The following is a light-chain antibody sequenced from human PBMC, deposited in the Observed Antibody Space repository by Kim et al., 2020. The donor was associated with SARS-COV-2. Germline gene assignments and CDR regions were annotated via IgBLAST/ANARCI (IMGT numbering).Light chain of an antibody. V-gene: IGLV1-47*01. J-gene: IGLJ1*01. CDR1: SSKIQGNN. CDR3: AAWDDGLSGQV. Sequence: GQMVPVSTSGSSSKIQGNNVYGNQQLQGTGPNLLVCRNNERPSGGPNRFSVSKSGTSASLAMRGLRSEDEADYYCAAWDDGLSGQVFGTGTKVTVL. CDR2: RNN.